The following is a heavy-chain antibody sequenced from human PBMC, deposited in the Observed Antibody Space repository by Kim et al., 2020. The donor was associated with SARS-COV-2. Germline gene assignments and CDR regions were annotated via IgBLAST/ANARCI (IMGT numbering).Heavy chain of an antibody. J-gene: IGHJ4*02. Sequence: GGSLRLSCAASGFPFSSYGMHWVRQAPGKGLEWVAVISYDGSNKYYADSVKGRFTISRDNSKNTLYLQMNSLRAEDTAVYYCAKGGGSSWGRLGYWGQGTLVTVSS. D-gene: IGHD6-13*01. CDR3: AKGGGSSWGRLGY. CDR2: ISYDGSNK. CDR1: GFPFSSYG. V-gene: IGHV3-30*18.